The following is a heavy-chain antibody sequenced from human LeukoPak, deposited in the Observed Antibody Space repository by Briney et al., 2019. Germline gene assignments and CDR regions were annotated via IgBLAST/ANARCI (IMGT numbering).Heavy chain of an antibody. J-gene: IGHJ5*02. CDR2: ISPNSGGT. V-gene: IGHV1-2*02. Sequence: VSLKVSCKASGYTFTGYHIHWVRQAPGQGLEWMGWISPNSGGTTYAQTFPGRVTMTRDKSISTAYIELNRLRSDDTAVYYCARGYCTGDICSGAWFDPWGRGTLVTVS. D-gene: IGHD2-15*01. CDR3: ARGYCTGDICSGAWFDP. CDR1: GYTFTGYH.